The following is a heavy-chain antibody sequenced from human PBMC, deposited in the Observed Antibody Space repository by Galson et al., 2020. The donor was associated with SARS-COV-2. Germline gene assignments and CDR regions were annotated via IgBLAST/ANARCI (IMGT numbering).Heavy chain of an antibody. CDR1: GYTFTGYY. CDR3: ARGSRYNWNANNWFDP. V-gene: IGHV1-2*04. D-gene: IGHD1-1*01. J-gene: IGHJ5*02. CDR2: INPNSGGT. Sequence: GESLKISCKASGYTFTGYYMNWVRQAPGQGLEWMGWINPNSGGTNYAQKFQGWVTMTRDTSISTAYMELSRLRSDDTAVYYCARGSRYNWNANNWFDPWGQGTLVTVSS.